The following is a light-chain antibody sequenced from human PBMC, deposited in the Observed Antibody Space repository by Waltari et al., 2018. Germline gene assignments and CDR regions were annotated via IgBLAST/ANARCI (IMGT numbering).Light chain of an antibody. CDR3: QQYNSYSLLS. CDR2: KAS. J-gene: IGKJ4*01. V-gene: IGKV1-5*03. CDR1: QSINKW. Sequence: DIQMTQSPSTLSASVGDRVIFSCRAIQSINKWLAWYQQKPGTAHKLLIYKASTLESGILSRFSSSGSGTEFTLTISSLQPEDFATYDCQQYNSYSLLSFGGGTKVEIK.